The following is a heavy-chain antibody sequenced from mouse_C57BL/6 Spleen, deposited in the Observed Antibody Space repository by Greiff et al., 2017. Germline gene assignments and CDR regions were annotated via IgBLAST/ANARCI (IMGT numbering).Heavy chain of an antibody. CDR1: GYTFTDYY. V-gene: IGHV1-76*01. Sequence: VQLQQSGAELVRPGASVKLSCKASGYTFTDYYINWVKQRPGQGLEWIARIYPGSGNTYYNEKFKGKATLTAEKSSSTAYMQLSSLTSEDSAVYFCARWGLCRFDYWGQGTTLTVSS. CDR3: ARWGLCRFDY. D-gene: IGHD3-3*01. CDR2: IYPGSGNT. J-gene: IGHJ2*01.